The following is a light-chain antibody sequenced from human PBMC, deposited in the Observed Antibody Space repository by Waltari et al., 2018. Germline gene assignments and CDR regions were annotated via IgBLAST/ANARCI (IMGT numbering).Light chain of an antibody. CDR3: MQALQTPYT. CDR1: QSLLHSNGYNY. V-gene: IGKV2-28*01. J-gene: IGKJ2*01. CDR2: LGS. Sequence: DIVMRQSQLSLPVTPGEPASISCRSSQSLLHSNGYNYLDWYLQKPGQSPQLLIYLGSNRASGVPDRFSVSGSGTDFTLKISRVEAEDVGIYYCMQALQTPYTFGQGTKLET.